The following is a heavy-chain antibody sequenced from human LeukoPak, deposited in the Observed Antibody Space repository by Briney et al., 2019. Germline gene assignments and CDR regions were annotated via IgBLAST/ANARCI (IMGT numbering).Heavy chain of an antibody. D-gene: IGHD3-16*01. CDR3: ARAPLGIYDYVWGTAN. V-gene: IGHV3-48*03. Sequence: GGSLRLSCAASGFTFSSYEMNWVRQAPGKGLEWVSYISSSGSTIYYADSVKGRFTIPRGNAKNSLYLQMNSLRAEDTAVYYCARAPLGIYDYVWGTANWGQGTLVTVSS. CDR1: GFTFSSYE. CDR2: ISSSGSTI. J-gene: IGHJ4*02.